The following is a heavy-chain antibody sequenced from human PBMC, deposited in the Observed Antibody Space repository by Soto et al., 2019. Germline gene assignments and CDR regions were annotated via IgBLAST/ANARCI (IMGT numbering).Heavy chain of an antibody. V-gene: IGHV1-69*01. D-gene: IGHD2-21*01. J-gene: IGHJ2*01. CDR2: IIPMLAAP. CDR1: GGSFRTYA. Sequence: QGQLVQSGAEVKKPGSSVKVSCKASGGSFRTYAINWVRQAPGQGLEWMGGIIPMLAAPTYAQKFQGRLTITADESTTTVYMELSGLTSEDTAVYYCARVGPPSPSVIWFFDLWGRGTLVTVSS. CDR3: ARVGPPSPSVIWFFDL.